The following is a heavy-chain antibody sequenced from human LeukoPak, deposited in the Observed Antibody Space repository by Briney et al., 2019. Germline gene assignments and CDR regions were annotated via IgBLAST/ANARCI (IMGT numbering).Heavy chain of an antibody. CDR1: GYISTNYG. J-gene: IGHJ6*02. CDR2: ISGYNGDT. V-gene: IGHV1-18*01. CDR3: ARDSSSWFYYYYGMDV. D-gene: IGHD6-13*01. Sequence: ASVKVSCKASGYISTNYGISWVRQAPGQGLEWMGWISGYNGDTKYTQKLQGRVNLTTDTSKRTAYMELRSLRSDDTAVYYCARDSSSWFYYYYGMDVWGRGTTVIVSS.